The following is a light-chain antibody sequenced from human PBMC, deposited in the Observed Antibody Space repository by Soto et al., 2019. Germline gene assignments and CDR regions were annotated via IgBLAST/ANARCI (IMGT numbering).Light chain of an antibody. CDR2: SDS. CDR3: AVWDDSLNGSV. J-gene: IGLJ2*01. V-gene: IGLV1-44*01. Sequence: QSVLTQSPSASGTPGQRVTISCSGSTSNIGSNTVNWYQQLPGTAPKLLIYSDSQRPSVVPDRFSGSKSGTSASLAISGLQPEDESDYYCAVWDDSLNGSVFGGGTKLTVL. CDR1: TSNIGSNT.